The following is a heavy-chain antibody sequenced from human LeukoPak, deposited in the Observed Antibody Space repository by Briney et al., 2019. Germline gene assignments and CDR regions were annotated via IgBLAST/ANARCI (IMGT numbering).Heavy chain of an antibody. V-gene: IGHV4-59*12. CDR2: IYYSGST. CDR1: GGSISSYY. CDR3: AREVRGIVVVVAATKAFDI. D-gene: IGHD2-15*01. Sequence: SETLSLTCTVSGGSISSYYWSWIRQPPGKGLEWIGYIYYSGSTNYNPSLKSRVTISVDTSKNQFSLKLSSVTAADTAVYYCAREVRGIVVVVAATKAFDIWGQGTMVTVSS. J-gene: IGHJ3*02.